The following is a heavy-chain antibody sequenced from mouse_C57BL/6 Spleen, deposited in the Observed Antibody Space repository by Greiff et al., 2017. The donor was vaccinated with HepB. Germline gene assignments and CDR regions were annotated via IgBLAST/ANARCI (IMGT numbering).Heavy chain of an antibody. CDR2: IYPGDGDT. V-gene: IGHV1-82*01. J-gene: IGHJ3*01. D-gene: IGHD1-1*01. CDR3: ARDYYGSSPAY. CDR1: GYAFSSSW. Sequence: VQLQESGPELVKPGASVKISCKASGYAFSSSWMNWVKQRPGKGLEWIGRIYPGDGDTNYNGKFKGKATLTADKSSSTAYMQLSSLTSEDSAVYFCARDYYGSSPAYWGQGTLVTVSA.